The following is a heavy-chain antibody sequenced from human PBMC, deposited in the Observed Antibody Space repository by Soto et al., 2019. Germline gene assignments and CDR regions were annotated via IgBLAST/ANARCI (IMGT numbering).Heavy chain of an antibody. CDR3: ASALRRHTAMGLTVYWFDP. D-gene: IGHD5-18*01. CDR1: GGTFSSYA. V-gene: IGHV1-69*12. Sequence: QVQLVQSGAEVKKPGSSVKVSCKASGGTFSSYAISWVRQAPGQGLEWMGGIIPIFGTANYAQKFQGKVTMLAGESSSRDGMELSSLRSEDRAVYYCASALRRHTAMGLTVYWFDPWGQGTLVTVSS. J-gene: IGHJ5*02. CDR2: IIPIFGTA.